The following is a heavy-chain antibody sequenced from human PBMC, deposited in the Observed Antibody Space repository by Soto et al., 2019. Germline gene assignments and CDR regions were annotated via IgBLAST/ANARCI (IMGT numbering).Heavy chain of an antibody. Sequence: SETLSLTCTVSGGSISSSSYYWGWIRQPPGKGLEWIGSIYYSGSTYYNPSLKSRVTITVDTSKNQFSLKLSSVTAADTAVYYCARSSGVTIFGVVIIPGWFDPWGQGTLVTVSS. CDR3: ARSSGVTIFGVVIIPGWFDP. D-gene: IGHD3-3*01. CDR1: GGSISSSSYY. CDR2: IYYSGST. V-gene: IGHV4-39*01. J-gene: IGHJ5*02.